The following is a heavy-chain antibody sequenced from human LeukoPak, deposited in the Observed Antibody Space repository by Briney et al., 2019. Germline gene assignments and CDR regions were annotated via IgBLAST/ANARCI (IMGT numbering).Heavy chain of an antibody. V-gene: IGHV3-21*01. J-gene: IGHJ4*02. CDR1: GFTFSDYS. Sequence: NPGGSLRLSCAASGFTFSDYSVNWVRQAPGKGLEWVSSISSSGFSIFYADSVKGRFTISRDNAKNSLYLQMNSLRAEDTAVYYCARGGDSYFDYWGQGTLVTVSS. CDR2: ISSSGFSI. CDR3: ARGGDSYFDY. D-gene: IGHD3-10*01.